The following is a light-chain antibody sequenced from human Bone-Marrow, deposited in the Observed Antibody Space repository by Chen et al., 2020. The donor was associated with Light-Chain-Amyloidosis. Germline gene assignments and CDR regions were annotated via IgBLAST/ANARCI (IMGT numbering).Light chain of an antibody. J-gene: IGKJ2*01. CDR1: QTINRF. Sequence: DIQMTQSPSSLSASVGDRVTITCRASQTINRFLSWYRQKPRESPELLIYGASNLQTGVPSRFSAGGSETEFTLTISSLQPEDFATYFCQKSYHTPYTFGQGTKLEIK. CDR2: GAS. V-gene: IGKV1-39*01. CDR3: QKSYHTPYT.